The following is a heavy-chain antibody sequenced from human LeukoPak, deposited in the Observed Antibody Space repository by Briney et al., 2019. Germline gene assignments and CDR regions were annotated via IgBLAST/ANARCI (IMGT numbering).Heavy chain of an antibody. CDR3: ARNYYGSGSLYYYGMDV. CDR1: GGSISSYY. V-gene: IGHV4-59*01. Sequence: PSETLSLTCTVSGGSISSYYWSWIRQPPGKGLEWIGYIYYSGSTNYNPSLKSRVTISVDTSKNQFSLKLSSVTAADTAVYYCARNYYGSGSLYYYGMDVWGQGTTVTVSS. D-gene: IGHD3-10*01. CDR2: IYYSGST. J-gene: IGHJ6*02.